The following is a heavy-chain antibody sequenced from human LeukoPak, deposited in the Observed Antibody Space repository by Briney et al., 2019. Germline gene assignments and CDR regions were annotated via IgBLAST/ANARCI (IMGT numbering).Heavy chain of an antibody. CDR1: GFTFSDYY. V-gene: IGHV3-11*05. CDR3: ATDRALRYFDWLSLGPSNYYYGMDV. D-gene: IGHD3-9*01. Sequence: KPGGSLRLSCAASGFTFSDYYMSWIRQAPGKGLEWVSYISSSSSYTNYADSVKGRFTISRDNAKNSLYLQMNRLRTEDTAVYYCATDRALRYFDWLSLGPSNYYYGMDVWGQGTTVTVSS. CDR2: ISSSSSYT. J-gene: IGHJ6*02.